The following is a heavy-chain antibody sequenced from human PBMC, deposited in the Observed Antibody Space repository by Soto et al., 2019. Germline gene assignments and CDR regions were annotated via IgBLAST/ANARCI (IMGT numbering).Heavy chain of an antibody. CDR1: GYTLTELS. D-gene: IGHD3-22*01. CDR2: INAGNGNT. J-gene: IGHJ2*01. V-gene: IGHV1-3*01. CDR3: ARDLDDDSSGYYSSYFDL. Sequence: ASVKVSCKVSGYTLTELSMHWVRQAPGQRLEWMGWINAGNGNTKYSQKFQGRVTITRDTSASTAYMELSSLRSEDTAVYYCARDLDDDSSGYYSSYFDLWGRGTLVTVSS.